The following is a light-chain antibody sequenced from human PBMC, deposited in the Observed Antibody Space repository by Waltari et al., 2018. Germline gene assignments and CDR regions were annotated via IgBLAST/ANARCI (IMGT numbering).Light chain of an antibody. CDR1: ENIFSW. V-gene: IGKV1-5*03. CDR2: KAS. CDR3: QQYKTYFRT. J-gene: IGKJ1*01. Sequence: DIQMTQSPSTLSASVGDTVTITCRASENIFSWLAWYQQKPGKAPNLLIYKASSLESGVPSRFSGSGSGTEFALTISSLQPDDFATYYCQQYKTYFRTFGQGTKVEVK.